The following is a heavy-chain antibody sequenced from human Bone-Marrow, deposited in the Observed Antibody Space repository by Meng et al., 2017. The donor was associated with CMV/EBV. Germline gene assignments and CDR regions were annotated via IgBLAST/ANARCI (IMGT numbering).Heavy chain of an antibody. D-gene: IGHD3-22*01. J-gene: IGHJ4*02. CDR2: ISSSGSTI. V-gene: IGHV3-11*01. CDR1: GFTFSDYY. CDR3: ARGYYYDSSGYYRTLDY. Sequence: GESLKISCAASGFTFSDYYMSWIRQAPGKGLEWVSYISSSGSTIYYADSVKGRFTISRDNAKNSLYLQMNSLRAEDTAVYYCARGYYYDSSGYYRTLDYWGQGTLVTVSS.